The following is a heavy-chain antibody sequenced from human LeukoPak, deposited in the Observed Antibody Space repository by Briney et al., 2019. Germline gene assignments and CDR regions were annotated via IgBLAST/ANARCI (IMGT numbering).Heavy chain of an antibody. J-gene: IGHJ4*02. D-gene: IGHD3-3*01. CDR1: GFTFSNAW. V-gene: IGHV3-15*07. CDR3: TTAIDFWSGYYFDY. CDR2: IKSKTDGGTT. Sequence: PGGSLRLSCAASGFTFSNAWMNWVRQAPGKRLEWVGRIKSKTDGGTTDYAVPVKGRFTISRDDSKNTLYLQMNSLKTEDTAVYYCTTAIDFWSGYYFDYWGQGTLVTVSS.